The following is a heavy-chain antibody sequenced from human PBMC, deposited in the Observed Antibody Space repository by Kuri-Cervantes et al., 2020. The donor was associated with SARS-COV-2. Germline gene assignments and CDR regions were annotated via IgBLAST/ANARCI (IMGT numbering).Heavy chain of an antibody. V-gene: IGHV4-39*02. Sequence: SETLSLTCTVSGGSISSSSYYWGWIRQPPGKGLEWIGSIYYSGSTYYNPSLKSRVTISVDTSKNQFSLKLSSVTAADTAMYYCARDGVYYYYYMDVWGKGTTVTVSS. CDR3: ARDGVYYYYYMDV. J-gene: IGHJ6*03. CDR2: IYYSGST. D-gene: IGHD2-8*01. CDR1: GGSISSSSYY.